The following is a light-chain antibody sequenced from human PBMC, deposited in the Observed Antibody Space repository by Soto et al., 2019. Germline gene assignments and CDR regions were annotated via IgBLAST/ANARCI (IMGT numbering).Light chain of an antibody. J-gene: IGKJ1*01. CDR3: QKYNRTPWT. CDR1: QDISSH. V-gene: IGKV1-27*01. CDR2: EAS. Sequence: DIQMTQSPSSLSASVGDRVTITCRASQDISSHLAWYQQKPGKVPKLLIAEASSLQSGVPSRFSGSGSGTDFTLTITSLQPEDVATYYCQKYNRTPWTFGQGTKVELK.